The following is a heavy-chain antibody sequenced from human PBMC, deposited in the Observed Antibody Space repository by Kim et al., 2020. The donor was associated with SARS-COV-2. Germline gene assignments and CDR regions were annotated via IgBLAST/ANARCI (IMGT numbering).Heavy chain of an antibody. CDR2: IIPIFGTA. D-gene: IGHD5-12*01. CDR1: GGTFSSYA. CDR3: ARAWWGDGYNPTPFDY. Sequence: SVKVSCKASGGTFSSYAISWVRQAPGQGLEWMGGIIPIFGTANYAQKFQGRVTITADESTSTAYMELSSLRSEDTAVYYCARAWWGDGYNPTPFDYWGQGTLVTASS. V-gene: IGHV1-69*13. J-gene: IGHJ4*02.